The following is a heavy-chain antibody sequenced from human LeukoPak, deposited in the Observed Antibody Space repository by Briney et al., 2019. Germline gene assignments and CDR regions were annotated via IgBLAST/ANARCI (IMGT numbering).Heavy chain of an antibody. Sequence: PGGSLRLSCAASGFTFSPFWMTWVRQAPGKGLEWVANIKQDGSEKYYVDSVKGRFTISGDNAKNSLYLQMNSLRAEDTAVYYCAKAQAAAGPDYFDYWGQGTLVTVSS. CDR2: IKQDGSEK. J-gene: IGHJ4*02. CDR3: AKAQAAAGPDYFDY. CDR1: GFTFSPFW. V-gene: IGHV3-7*03. D-gene: IGHD6-13*01.